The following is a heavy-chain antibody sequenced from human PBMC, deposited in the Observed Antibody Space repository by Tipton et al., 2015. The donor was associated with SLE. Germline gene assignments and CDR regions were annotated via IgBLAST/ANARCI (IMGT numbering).Heavy chain of an antibody. Sequence: QLVQSGAEVKKAGESLKISCKGSGYIFSTYWIGWVRQMPGKGLEWMGIIYPFDSETRYSPSFQGQVTISADKSIDTVYLQWSSLKASDTAMYYCARRGSQLAFDVWGQGTMVTVSS. CDR2: IYPFDSET. V-gene: IGHV5-51*03. D-gene: IGHD1-26*01. J-gene: IGHJ3*01. CDR3: ARRGSQLAFDV. CDR1: GYIFSTYW.